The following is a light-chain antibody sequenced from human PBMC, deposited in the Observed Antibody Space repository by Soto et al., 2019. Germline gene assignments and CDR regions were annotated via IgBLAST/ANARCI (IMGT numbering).Light chain of an antibody. CDR1: SRDVGSYNL. J-gene: IGLJ1*01. CDR3: CSYAGSSTYV. Sequence: QSALTQPASVSGSPGQSIAISCTGTSRDVGSYNLVSWYQQHPGKAPKVMIYEGSKRPSGVSDRFSGSKSGNTASLTISGLQADDEVDYYCCSYAGSSTYVFGTGTKLTVL. V-gene: IGLV2-23*01. CDR2: EGS.